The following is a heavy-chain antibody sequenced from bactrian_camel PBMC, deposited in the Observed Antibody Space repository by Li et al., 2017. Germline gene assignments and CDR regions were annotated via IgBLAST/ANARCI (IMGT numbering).Heavy chain of an antibody. Sequence: HVQLVESGGGLVQPGGSLRLSCVGSGFGPKVYCMGWFRQAPGKEREGVAVIHNRSGSTYAADSVKGRFTISQDNAKTTVYLQMNSPKPEDTAMYYCAASAPRLTATQALSVYSYNNWGQGTQVTV. V-gene: IGHV3S1*01. CDR3: AASAPRLTATQALSVYSYNN. D-gene: IGHD3*01. CDR2: IHNRSGST. J-gene: IGHJ4*01. CDR1: GFGPKVYC.